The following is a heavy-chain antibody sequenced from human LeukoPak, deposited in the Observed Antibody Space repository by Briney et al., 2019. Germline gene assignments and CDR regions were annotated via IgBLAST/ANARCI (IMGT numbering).Heavy chain of an antibody. D-gene: IGHD4-23*01. CDR1: RFTFSNYV. J-gene: IGHJ4*02. CDR3: ARGDGGNAPSRY. Sequence: GGSLRLSCAASRFTFSNYVMHWVRQAPGKGLVWVSRINSDGSSTSYADSVKGRFTISRDNAKNTLYLQMNSLRAEDTAVYYCARGDGGNAPSRYWGQGTLVTVSS. V-gene: IGHV3-74*01. CDR2: INSDGSST.